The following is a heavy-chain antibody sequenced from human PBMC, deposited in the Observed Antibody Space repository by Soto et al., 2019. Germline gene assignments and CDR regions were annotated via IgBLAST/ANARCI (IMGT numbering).Heavy chain of an antibody. D-gene: IGHD2-15*01. V-gene: IGHV5-51*01. Sequence: PGESLKISCKGSGYSFTSYWIGWVRQMPVKGLEWMGIIYPGDSDTRYSPSFQGQVTISADKSISTAYLQWSSLKASDTAMYYCAARAPIGYCSGGSCYSGTFDIWGQGTMVTVSS. CDR3: AARAPIGYCSGGSCYSGTFDI. CDR2: IYPGDSDT. CDR1: GYSFTSYW. J-gene: IGHJ3*02.